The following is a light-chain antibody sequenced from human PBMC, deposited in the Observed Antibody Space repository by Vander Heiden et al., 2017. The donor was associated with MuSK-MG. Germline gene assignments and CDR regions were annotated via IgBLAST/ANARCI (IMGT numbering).Light chain of an antibody. CDR2: INN. CDR1: SSNIGSNA. J-gene: IGLJ3*02. V-gene: IGLV1-44*01. Sequence: QSVLTQPPSASRTPGHRVTISCSGSSSNIGSNAVNWYQQLPEPAPKRRIFINNQRHSGAPDRFPCSKSGTSATLAITVLQSEDEADDYCDAWDDSRNGWVFGGGTKLTVL. CDR3: DAWDDSRNGWV.